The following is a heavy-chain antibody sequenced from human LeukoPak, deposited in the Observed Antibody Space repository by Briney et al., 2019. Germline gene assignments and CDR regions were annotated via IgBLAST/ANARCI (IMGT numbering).Heavy chain of an antibody. J-gene: IGHJ4*02. CDR2: VSYSGST. V-gene: IGHV4-59*01. CDR1: GGSIGGYY. CDR3: ARDRGSAGGFDF. Sequence: SETLSLTCTVSGGSIGGYYWSWIRQPPGKGLEWIAFVSYSGSTNYNPSLKNRVTMSRDTSKNQLSLKLSSVTAADTAVYYCARDRGSAGGFDFWGQGALVTVSS. D-gene: IGHD6-13*01.